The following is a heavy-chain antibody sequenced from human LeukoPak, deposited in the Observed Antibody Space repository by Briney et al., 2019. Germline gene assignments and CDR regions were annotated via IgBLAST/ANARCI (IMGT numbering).Heavy chain of an antibody. CDR2: INSDGSWT. CDR1: GNYW. V-gene: IGHV3-74*01. J-gene: IGHJ4*02. Sequence: GGSLRLSCAASGNYWMHWVRQAPGKGLVWVSHINSDGSWTSYADSAKGRFTISKDNAKNTVYLQMNSLRAEDTAVYYCVSFNETYWGRGTLVTVSS. CDR3: VSFNETY.